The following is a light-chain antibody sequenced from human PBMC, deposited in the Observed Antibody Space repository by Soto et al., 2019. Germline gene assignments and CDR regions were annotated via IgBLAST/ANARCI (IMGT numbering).Light chain of an antibody. CDR3: QQFNSYPLT. V-gene: IGKV1-13*02. Sequence: AIQLTQSPSSLSASVGDRVTITCRASQGISSALAWYQQKPGKAPKLLIYDASSLESGVPSRFSGSGSGTDFTITISSLQHEDFTTYYCQQFNSYPLTFGQGTRLEIK. CDR1: QGISSA. J-gene: IGKJ5*01. CDR2: DAS.